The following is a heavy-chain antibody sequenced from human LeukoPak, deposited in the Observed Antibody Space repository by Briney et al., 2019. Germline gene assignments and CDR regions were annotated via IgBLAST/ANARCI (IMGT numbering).Heavy chain of an antibody. J-gene: IGHJ4*02. CDR2: ISGNGGST. D-gene: IGHD2-15*01. CDR1: GFTFDDYA. V-gene: IGHV3-43*02. Sequence: PGGSLRLSCAASGFTFDDYAMHWVRQAPGKGLEWVSLISGNGGSTYYADSVKGRFTISRDNSKNSLYLQMNSLRTEDIALYYCAKARYCSGGSCATIDYWGQGTLVTVSS. CDR3: AKARYCSGGSCATIDY.